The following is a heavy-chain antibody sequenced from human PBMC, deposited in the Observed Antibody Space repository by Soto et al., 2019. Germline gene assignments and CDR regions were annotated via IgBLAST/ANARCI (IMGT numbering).Heavy chain of an antibody. CDR1: VFTFGDYA. CDR2: IRSKAYGGTT. Sequence: GGSLRLSCTASVFTFGDYAMSWFRQAPGKGLEWVGFIRSKAYGGTTEYAASVKGRFTISRDDSKSIAYLQMNSLKTEDTAVYYCTIYDFWSGSDTHWGQGTLVTVSS. D-gene: IGHD3-3*01. V-gene: IGHV3-49*03. J-gene: IGHJ4*02. CDR3: TIYDFWSGSDTH.